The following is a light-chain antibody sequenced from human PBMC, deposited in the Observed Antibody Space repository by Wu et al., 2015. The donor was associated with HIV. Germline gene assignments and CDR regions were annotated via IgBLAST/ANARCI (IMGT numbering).Light chain of an antibody. J-gene: IGKJ4*01. Sequence: IRLTQSPSSLSAATGDRVTITCRASQGIGNYLGWYQQKPGKAPKLLVYSASTLENGVPSRFIGSGSGTDFTLTISCLQSEDFGVYYCQQYDSFPLTFGGGPRWRA. CDR1: QGIGNY. V-gene: IGKV1-8*01. CDR2: SAS. CDR3: QQYDSFPLT.